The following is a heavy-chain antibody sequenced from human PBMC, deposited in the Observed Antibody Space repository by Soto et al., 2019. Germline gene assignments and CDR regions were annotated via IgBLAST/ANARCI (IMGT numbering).Heavy chain of an antibody. V-gene: IGHV4-59*08. CDR3: AAYYYGDYVADY. D-gene: IGHD4-17*01. J-gene: IGHJ4*02. CDR1: GGSISSYY. CDR2: IYYSGST. Sequence: QVQLQESGPGLVKSSETLSLTCTVSGGSISSYYWSWIRQPPGKGLEWIGYIYYSGSTNYNPSLKSRVTISVDTSKNHFSLKLSSVTAADTAVYYCAAYYYGDYVADYWGQGTLVTVSS.